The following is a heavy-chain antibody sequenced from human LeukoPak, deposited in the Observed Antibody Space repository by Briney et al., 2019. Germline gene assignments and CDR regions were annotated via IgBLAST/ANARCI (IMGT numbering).Heavy chain of an antibody. V-gene: IGHV4-59*01. CDR3: ARDTVVRGVIDYYYYGMDV. D-gene: IGHD3-10*01. CDR1: GGSISSYY. J-gene: IGHJ6*02. CDR2: IYYSGST. Sequence: SETLSLTCTVSGGSISSYYWSWIRQPPGKGLEWIGYIYYSGSTNYNPSLKSRVTISVDTSKNQFSLKLSSVTAADTAVYYCARDTVVRGVIDYYYYGMDVWGQGTTVTVSS.